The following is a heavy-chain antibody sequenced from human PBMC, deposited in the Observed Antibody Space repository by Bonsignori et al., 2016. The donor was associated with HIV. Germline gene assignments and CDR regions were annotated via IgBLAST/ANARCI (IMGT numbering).Heavy chain of an antibody. CDR2: IYTGSSGS. V-gene: IGHV3-23*03. J-gene: IGHJ4*02. D-gene: IGHD1-26*01. CDR1: GFPFGGYA. CDR3: AKSAYAGTYYIDF. Sequence: GGSLRLSCSASGFPFGGYAMTWVRQAPGKGLEWVSLIYTGSSGSYYSDAVKGRFTISRDDSKNTLYLQMNSLRAEDTAIYFCAKSAYAGTYYIDFWGQGTQVTVSS.